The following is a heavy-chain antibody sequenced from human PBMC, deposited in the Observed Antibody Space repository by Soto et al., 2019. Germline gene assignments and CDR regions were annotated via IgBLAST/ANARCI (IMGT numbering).Heavy chain of an antibody. CDR3: ARVSGYQLLYHAFDI. V-gene: IGHV3-30*01. Sequence: GSLRLSCAASGFTFIGYAVHWVRQAPGKGLEWVAVISYDGSNKYYGDSVKGRFTISRDNSKNTLYLQMNSLRSEDTAVYYCARVSGYQLLYHAFDIWGQGTMVTVSS. CDR1: GFTFIGYA. D-gene: IGHD2-2*02. J-gene: IGHJ3*02. CDR2: ISYDGSNK.